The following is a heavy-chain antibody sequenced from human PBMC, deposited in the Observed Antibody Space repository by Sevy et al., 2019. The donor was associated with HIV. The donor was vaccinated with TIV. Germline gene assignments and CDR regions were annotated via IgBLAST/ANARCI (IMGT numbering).Heavy chain of an antibody. V-gene: IGHV3-30*04. J-gene: IGHJ4*02. CDR2: ISYDGNNK. CDR1: GFTFSSYA. Sequence: GGSLRLSCTASGFTFSSYAMYWVRQAPGKELEWVAVISYDGNNKDYADSVKGRFTISRDNSKNTLYLQMNSLRAEDTAVYYCASHYYDSTGYYYPLDYWGQGTLVTVSS. D-gene: IGHD3-22*01. CDR3: ASHYYDSTGYYYPLDY.